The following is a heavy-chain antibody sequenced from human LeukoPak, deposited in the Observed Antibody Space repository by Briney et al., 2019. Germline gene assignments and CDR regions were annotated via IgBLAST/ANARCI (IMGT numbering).Heavy chain of an antibody. Sequence: SETLSLTCTVSGGSISTSGYYWGWIRQPPGKGLEWIGYIYHSGSTYYNPSLKSRVTISVDRSKNQFSLKLSSVTAADTAVYYCARYGDDAGDAFDIWGQGTMVTVSS. CDR3: ARYGDDAGDAFDI. V-gene: IGHV4-30-2*01. CDR2: IYHSGST. D-gene: IGHD4-17*01. J-gene: IGHJ3*02. CDR1: GGSISTSGYY.